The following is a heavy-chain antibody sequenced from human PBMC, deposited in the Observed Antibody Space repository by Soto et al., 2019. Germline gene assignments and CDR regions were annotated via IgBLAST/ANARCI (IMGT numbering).Heavy chain of an antibody. D-gene: IGHD1-1*01. V-gene: IGHV1-18*01. CDR3: ARWRYGDY. J-gene: IGHJ4*02. CDR2: ISAHNGNT. CDR1: GYAFTTYG. Sequence: QVHLVQSGAEVKKPGASVKVSCKGSGYAFTTYGITWVRQAPGQGLEWMGWISAHNGNTNDAQKLQGRVTVTRDTSTSTAYMELRSLRSDDTAVYYCARWRYGDYWGQGALVTVSS.